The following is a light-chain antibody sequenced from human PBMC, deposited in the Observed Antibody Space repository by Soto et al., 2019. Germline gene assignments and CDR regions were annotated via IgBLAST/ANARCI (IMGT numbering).Light chain of an antibody. CDR3: QQYNRWPLT. Sequence: EIEMTQSPATLSVSPGERATLSCRASQSVNSNLAWYQQKPGQAPRLLIYVASTRATGIPARFSGSGSGTEFTLTISSLQSEDFAVYYCQQYNRWPLTFGGGTKVEIK. CDR1: QSVNSN. V-gene: IGKV3-15*01. J-gene: IGKJ4*01. CDR2: VAS.